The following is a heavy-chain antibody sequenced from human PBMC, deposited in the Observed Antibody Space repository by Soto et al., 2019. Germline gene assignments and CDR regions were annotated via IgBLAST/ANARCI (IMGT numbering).Heavy chain of an antibody. CDR2: IIPIFGTA. V-gene: IGHV1-69*13. J-gene: IGHJ6*02. CDR3: AREDIVVVVASPYYYGMDV. Sequence: SVKVSCKASGGTFSSYAISWVRQAPGQGLEWMGGIIPIFGTANYAQKFQGRVTITADESTSTAYMELSSLRSEDTAVYYCAREDIVVVVASPYYYGMDVWGQGTTVTVSS. CDR1: GGTFSSYA. D-gene: IGHD2-15*01.